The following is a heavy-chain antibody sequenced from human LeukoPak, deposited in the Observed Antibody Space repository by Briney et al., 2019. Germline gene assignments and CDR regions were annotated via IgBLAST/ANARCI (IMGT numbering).Heavy chain of an antibody. D-gene: IGHD3-22*01. CDR2: IYSGGST. V-gene: IGHV3-53*01. Sequence: GGSLRPSCAASGFTVSSNYMSWVRQAPGKGLEWVSVIYSGGSTYYADSVKGRFTISRDNSKNTLYLQMNSLRAEDTAVYYCASDYYDSSGGFDYWGQGTLVTVSS. CDR3: ASDYYDSSGGFDY. CDR1: GFTVSSNY. J-gene: IGHJ4*02.